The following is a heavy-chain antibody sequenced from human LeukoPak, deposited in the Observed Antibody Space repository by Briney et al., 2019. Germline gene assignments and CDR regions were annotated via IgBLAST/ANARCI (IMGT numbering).Heavy chain of an antibody. Sequence: GESLKISCKGSGYSFTSYWIGWVRQMPGKGLEWMGIIYPGDSDTRYSPSFQGQVTISADKSISTAYLQWSSLKASDTAMYYCARRLMGCSSTSCYAFSNWFDPWGQGTLVTVSS. J-gene: IGHJ5*02. CDR2: IYPGDSDT. V-gene: IGHV5-51*01. CDR3: ARRLMGCSSTSCYAFSNWFDP. D-gene: IGHD2-2*01. CDR1: GYSFTSYW.